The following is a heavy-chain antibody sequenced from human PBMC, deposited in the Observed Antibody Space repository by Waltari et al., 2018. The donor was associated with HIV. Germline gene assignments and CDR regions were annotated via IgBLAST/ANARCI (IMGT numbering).Heavy chain of an antibody. Sequence: QVQLVQSGAEVKKPGASVTVSCKASGYTFTSSGISWVRPAPGQGLEWMGWISAYNGNTNYAQKLQGRVTMTTDTSTSTAYMELRSLRSDDTAVYYCARVDYCSSTSCYTPGANWFDPWGQGTLVTVSS. D-gene: IGHD2-2*02. V-gene: IGHV1-18*01. CDR3: ARVDYCSSTSCYTPGANWFDP. CDR2: ISAYNGNT. J-gene: IGHJ5*02. CDR1: GYTFTSSG.